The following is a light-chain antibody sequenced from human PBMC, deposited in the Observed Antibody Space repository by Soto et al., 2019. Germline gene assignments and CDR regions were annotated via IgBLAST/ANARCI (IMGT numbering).Light chain of an antibody. CDR2: GAS. V-gene: IGKV3-15*01. Sequence: EIVMTQSPATLSVSPGERDTLFCRASQSVNNNLLAWYQQKPGQAPRLLIHGASTRATGIPARFSGSGSGTEFTLTISSLQSEDFAVYYCQQYSAWPLTFGGGTKVEIK. CDR1: QSVNNN. CDR3: QQYSAWPLT. J-gene: IGKJ4*01.